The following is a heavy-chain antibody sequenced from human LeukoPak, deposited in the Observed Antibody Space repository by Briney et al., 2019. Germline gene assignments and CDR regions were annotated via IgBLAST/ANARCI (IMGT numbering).Heavy chain of an antibody. Sequence: PGGSLRLSCAASGITFSSHWMSWVRQAPGKGLEWVANIKQDGSEKYYVDSVKGRFTISRDNAKNSLYLQMNSLRAEDTAVYNWARGTLRFFARWGQGTLVTVSS. CDR2: IKQDGSEK. J-gene: IGHJ5*02. V-gene: IGHV3-7*04. D-gene: IGHD3-16*01. CDR1: GITFSSHW. CDR3: ARGTLRFFAR.